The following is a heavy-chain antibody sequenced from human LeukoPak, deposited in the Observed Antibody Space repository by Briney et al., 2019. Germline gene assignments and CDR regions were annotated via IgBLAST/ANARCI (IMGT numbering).Heavy chain of an antibody. CDR3: ARYWFGELSLGMDV. CDR1: GGTFSSYA. CDR2: IIPIFGTA. J-gene: IGHJ6*04. D-gene: IGHD3-10*01. Sequence: SVKVSCKASGGTFSSYAISWVRQAPGQGLDWMGGIIPIFGTANYAQKFQGRVTITADEPTSTAYMELSSLRSEDTAVYYCARYWFGELSLGMDVWGKGTTVTVSS. V-gene: IGHV1-69*13.